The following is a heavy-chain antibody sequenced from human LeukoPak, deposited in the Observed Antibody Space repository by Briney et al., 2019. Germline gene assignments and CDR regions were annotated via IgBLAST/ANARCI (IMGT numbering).Heavy chain of an antibody. J-gene: IGHJ4*02. Sequence: ASVKVSCKASGYTFTGYYMHWVRQAPGQGLEWMGWINPNSGGTNYAQKFRGRDTMTRDTSISTAYMELSRLRSDDTAVYYCARGSDDFWSGYSPSYWGQGTLVTVSS. CDR2: INPNSGGT. CDR3: ARGSDDFWSGYSPSY. CDR1: GYTFTGYY. D-gene: IGHD3-3*01. V-gene: IGHV1-2*02.